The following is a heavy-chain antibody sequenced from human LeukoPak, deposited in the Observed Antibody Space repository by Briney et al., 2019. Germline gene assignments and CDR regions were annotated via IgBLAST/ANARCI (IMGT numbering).Heavy chain of an antibody. J-gene: IGHJ4*02. Sequence: SETLSLTCTVSGGSISSYYWGWIRQPPGKGLEWIGSIYYSGSTYYNPSLKSRVTISVDTSKNQFSLKLSSVTAADTAVYYCARLPNYYYDSSGPDYWGQGTLVTVSS. CDR2: IYYSGST. CDR1: GGSISSYY. CDR3: ARLPNYYYDSSGPDY. D-gene: IGHD3-22*01. V-gene: IGHV4-39*01.